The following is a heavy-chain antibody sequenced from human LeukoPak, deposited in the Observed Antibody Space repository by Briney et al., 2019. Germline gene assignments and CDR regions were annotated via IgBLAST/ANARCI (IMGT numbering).Heavy chain of an antibody. Sequence: GGSLRLSCTASGFTFGDYAMSWVRQAPGKGLEWVGFIRSKAYGGTTEYAASVKGRFTISRDDSKSIAYLQMNSLKTEDTAVYYCTRVYCSSTSCFYYFDYWGKGTLVTVSS. CDR3: TRVYCSSTSCFYYFDY. CDR1: GFTFGDYA. V-gene: IGHV3-49*04. D-gene: IGHD2-2*01. CDR2: IRSKAYGGTT. J-gene: IGHJ4*02.